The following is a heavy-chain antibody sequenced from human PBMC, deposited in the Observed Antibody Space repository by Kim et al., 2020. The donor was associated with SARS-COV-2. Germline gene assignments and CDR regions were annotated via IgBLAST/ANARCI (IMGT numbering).Heavy chain of an antibody. CDR3: ARAAADAFDI. Sequence: STSYAQKFQGRVTMTRDTSTSTVYMELSSLRSEDTAVDYCARAAADAFDIWGQGTMVTVSS. D-gene: IGHD6-13*01. V-gene: IGHV1-46*01. CDR2: ST. J-gene: IGHJ3*02.